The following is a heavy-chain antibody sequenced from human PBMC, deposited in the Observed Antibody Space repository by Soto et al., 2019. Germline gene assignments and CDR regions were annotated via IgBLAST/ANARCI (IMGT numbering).Heavy chain of an antibody. CDR1: GFSLSGGGVG. D-gene: IGHD5-18*01. CDR3: AHKRDTVDWFGP. J-gene: IGHJ5*02. Sequence: SGPTLVNPTQTLTLTCTFSGFSLSGGGVGVGWIRQPPGKALEWVALIYWNNDHRYSPSLKSRLTITKDTSKNQVVLTMTNMDPVDTATYYCAHKRDTVDWFGPWGRGTLVTVSS. CDR2: IYWNNDH. V-gene: IGHV2-5*01.